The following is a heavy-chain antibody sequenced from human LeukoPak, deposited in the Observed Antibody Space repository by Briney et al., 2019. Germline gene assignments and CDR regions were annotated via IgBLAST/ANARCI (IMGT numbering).Heavy chain of an antibody. CDR2: IYYSGST. D-gene: IGHD5-18*01. J-gene: IGHJ4*02. Sequence: PSETLSLTCTVSGGSISSYYWSWIRQPPGKGLEWIGYIYYSGSTNYNPSLKSRVTISVDTSKDQFSLKLSSVTAADTAVYYCAKGYSYGSEFDYWGQGTLVTVSS. V-gene: IGHV4-59*01. CDR1: GGSISSYY. CDR3: AKGYSYGSEFDY.